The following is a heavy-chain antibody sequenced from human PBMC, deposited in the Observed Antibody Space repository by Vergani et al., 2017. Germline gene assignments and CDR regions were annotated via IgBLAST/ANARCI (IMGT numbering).Heavy chain of an antibody. CDR1: GFTFNQYG. CDR2: INQDGSEK. CDR3: ARDLRLLYNRFDP. Sequence: QVQLVESGGGVVQPGRSLRLSCAASGFTFNQYGMHCVRQAPGKGLEWVANINQDGSEKYYVDSVKGRFTISRDNSKSTMYLQMNSLRDEDTGVYYCARDLRLLYNRFDPWGQGTLVTVSS. D-gene: IGHD1-14*01. J-gene: IGHJ5*02. V-gene: IGHV3-33*01.